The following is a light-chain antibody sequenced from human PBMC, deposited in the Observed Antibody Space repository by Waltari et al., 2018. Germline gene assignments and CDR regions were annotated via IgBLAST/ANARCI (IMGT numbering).Light chain of an antibody. CDR3: AAWDDNLTGSYV. CDR2: YDD. V-gene: IGLV1-36*01. J-gene: IGLJ1*01. CDR1: SSNIGKNA. Sequence: QSVLTQPPSVSEAPGQRVTISCSGSSSNIGKNAVSWYRQFPGKAPEVLIFYDDVRPSGVSARFSGSKAGTSASLAIRGLQSEDEADYFCAAWDDNLTGSYVFGTGTKVTVL.